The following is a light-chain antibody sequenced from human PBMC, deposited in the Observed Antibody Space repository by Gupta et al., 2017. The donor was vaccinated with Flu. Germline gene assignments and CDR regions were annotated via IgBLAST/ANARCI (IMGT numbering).Light chain of an antibody. V-gene: IGKV1-5*03. Sequence: SSLSASVGERVTIPCRASQSISSWLAWYQQKTGKAPKLLIYKASSLESGVPSRFSGSGSGTEFTLTISSLQPDDFATYYCQQYNSYSPLTFGGGTKVEIK. J-gene: IGKJ4*01. CDR1: QSISSW. CDR3: QQYNSYSPLT. CDR2: KAS.